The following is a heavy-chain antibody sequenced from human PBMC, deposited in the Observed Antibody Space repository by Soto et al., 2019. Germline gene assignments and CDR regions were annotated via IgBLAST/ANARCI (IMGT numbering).Heavy chain of an antibody. CDR1: GGSIGTFF. CDR3: ARGGRDGFDL. J-gene: IGHJ3*01. Sequence: SGTLALTCSVSGGSIGTFFWNCIRQTAGTGLEWIRPIYITGSTNIHPSLKSRVAMSVDTAKNQFSLKLTSATAADTAVYYCARGGRDGFDLWGQGTMVTVSS. CDR2: IYITGST. V-gene: IGHV4-4*07. D-gene: IGHD3-10*01.